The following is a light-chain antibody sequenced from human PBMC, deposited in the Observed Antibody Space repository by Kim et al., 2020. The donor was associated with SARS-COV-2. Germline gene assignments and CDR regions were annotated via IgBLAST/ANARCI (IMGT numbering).Light chain of an antibody. J-gene: IGKJ1*01. CDR2: GAS. Sequence: ASVGDRVTITCRASQVINNYLAWYQQKSGKAPTVLIYGASTLLSGVPSRFSGSGSGTDFTLTISSLQPEDVATYYCQKYDSAPWTFGHGTKVDIK. V-gene: IGKV1-27*01. CDR1: QVINNY. CDR3: QKYDSAPWT.